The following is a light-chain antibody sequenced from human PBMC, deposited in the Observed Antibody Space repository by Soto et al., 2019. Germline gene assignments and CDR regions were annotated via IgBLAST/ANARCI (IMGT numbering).Light chain of an antibody. CDR3: QQYNSYSV. CDR2: KAS. Sequence: DIQMTQSPSTLSASVGDRVTITCRASQSISSWLAWYQQKPGKAPKLLIYKASSLESGVPSRFSGSGSWTEFTLTISSLQPDDFATYYCQQYNSYSVFGQGTKLEIK. J-gene: IGKJ2*01. CDR1: QSISSW. V-gene: IGKV1-5*03.